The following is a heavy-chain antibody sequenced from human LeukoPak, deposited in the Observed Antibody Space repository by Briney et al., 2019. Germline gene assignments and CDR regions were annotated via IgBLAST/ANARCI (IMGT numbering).Heavy chain of an antibody. CDR3: TISSSWYSEYFQH. Sequence: GGSLRLSCTASGFTFGDYAMSWVRQAPGKGLEWVGFIRSNAYGGTTEYAASVKGRFTISRDDSKSIAYLQMNSLKTEDTAVYYCTISSSWYSEYFQHWGQGTLVTVSS. D-gene: IGHD6-13*01. CDR1: GFTFGDYA. J-gene: IGHJ1*01. V-gene: IGHV3-49*04. CDR2: IRSNAYGGTT.